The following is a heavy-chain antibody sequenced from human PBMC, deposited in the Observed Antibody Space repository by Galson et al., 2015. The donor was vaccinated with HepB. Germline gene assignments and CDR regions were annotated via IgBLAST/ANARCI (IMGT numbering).Heavy chain of an antibody. D-gene: IGHD6-13*01. CDR3: ARHIRSSWYGGNWFDP. CDR2: IYYSGST. Sequence: SETLSLTCTVSGGSISSSSYYWGWIRQPPGKGLEWIGSIYYSGSTYYNPSLKSRVTISVDTSKNQFSLKLSSVTAADTAVYYCARHIRSSWYGGNWFDPWGQGTLVTVSS. V-gene: IGHV4-39*01. J-gene: IGHJ5*02. CDR1: GGSISSSSYY.